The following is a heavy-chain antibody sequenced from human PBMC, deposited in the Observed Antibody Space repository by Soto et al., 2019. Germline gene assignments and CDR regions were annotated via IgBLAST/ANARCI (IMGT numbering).Heavy chain of an antibody. CDR2: VYPGDPDI. D-gene: IGHD2-15*01. CDR1: GYFFTHFW. V-gene: IGHV5-51*01. CDR3: ARGGACIIGSCSVDI. Sequence: GESLKISCEASGYFFTHFWIGWVRQMPGKGLEWMGYVYPGDPDIRYSPSFRGQVTISADKSISTAYLQWSSLRASDSGMYYCARGGACIIGSCSVDIWGQGTLVTVSS. J-gene: IGHJ4*02.